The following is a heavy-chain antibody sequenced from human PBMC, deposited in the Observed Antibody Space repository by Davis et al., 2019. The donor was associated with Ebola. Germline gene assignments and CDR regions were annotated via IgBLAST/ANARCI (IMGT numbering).Heavy chain of an antibody. V-gene: IGHV3-21*01. CDR3: VRGYSINYFF. CDR1: GSIFRSSS. J-gene: IGHJ4*02. Sequence: PGGSLRLSCATSGSIFRSSSMNWVRQVPGTGLELVSSISGSTGYIYYADSVKGRFTISRDNAKNSLYLQMNSLRAEDTAVYYCVRGYSINYFFWGQGTLVTVSS. D-gene: IGHD2/OR15-2a*01. CDR2: ISGSTGYI.